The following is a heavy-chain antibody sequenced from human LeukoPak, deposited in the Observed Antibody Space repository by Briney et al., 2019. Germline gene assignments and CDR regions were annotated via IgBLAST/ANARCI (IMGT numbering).Heavy chain of an antibody. V-gene: IGHV3-9*01. CDR2: ISWNSGSI. Sequence: SLRLSCAASGFTFDDYAMHWVRQAPGKGLEWVSGISWNSGSIGYADSVKGRFTISRDNAKNSLYLQMNSLRAEDTAVYYCAREVFGYCSSTSCPNWFDPWGQGTLVTVSS. CDR1: GFTFDDYA. J-gene: IGHJ5*02. D-gene: IGHD2-2*01. CDR3: AREVFGYCSSTSCPNWFDP.